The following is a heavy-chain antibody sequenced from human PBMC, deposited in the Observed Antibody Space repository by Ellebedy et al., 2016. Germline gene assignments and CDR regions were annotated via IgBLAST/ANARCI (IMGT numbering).Heavy chain of an antibody. V-gene: IGHV3-23*01. J-gene: IGHJ4*02. CDR1: GFTFNSYA. Sequence: GESLKISXAASGFTFNSYAMSWVRQAPGKGLEWVSGINARGISTSYADSVKGRFTISRDNSKNTLYLQMNSLRAEDTAVYYCAKDQVNGDKRWDFDYWGQGTLVTVSS. CDR3: AKDQVNGDKRWDFDY. CDR2: INARGIST. D-gene: IGHD4-17*01.